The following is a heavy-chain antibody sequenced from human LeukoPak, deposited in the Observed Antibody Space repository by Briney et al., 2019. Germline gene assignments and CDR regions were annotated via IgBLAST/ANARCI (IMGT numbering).Heavy chain of an antibody. V-gene: IGHV1-2*06. Sequence: GASVKVSCKASGYTFTGYYMHWVRQAPGQGLEWMGRINPNSGGTNYAQKFQGRVTVTRDTSISTAYMELSRLRSDDTAVYYCARVIDSGSYYNYWGQGTLVTVSS. D-gene: IGHD3-10*01. J-gene: IGHJ4*02. CDR1: GYTFTGYY. CDR3: ARVIDSGSYYNY. CDR2: INPNSGGT.